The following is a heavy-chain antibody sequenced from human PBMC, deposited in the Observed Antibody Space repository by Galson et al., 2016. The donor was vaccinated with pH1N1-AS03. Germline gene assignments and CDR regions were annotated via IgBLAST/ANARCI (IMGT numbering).Heavy chain of an antibody. CDR2: INSKSGAT. CDR3: ARGDSGATATITNFDY. J-gene: IGHJ4*02. D-gene: IGHD5-24*01. V-gene: IGHV1-2*06. Sequence: SVKVSCKASGFTFTAYYIHWIRQVPGQGLEWMGRINSKSGATKYVQKFEGRATMTRDTSISTAFLELTSLQSDDTAVYFCARGDSGATATITNFDYWGQGTLVTVSS. CDR1: GFTFTAYY.